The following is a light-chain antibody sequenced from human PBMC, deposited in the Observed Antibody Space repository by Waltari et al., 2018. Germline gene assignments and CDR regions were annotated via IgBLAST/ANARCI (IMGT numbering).Light chain of an antibody. Sequence: DIQMTQSPSTLSASVGDRVISSCRASQSISKWLAWYQLKPGKAPKLLIYKASTLESGVPSRFSGSGSGTEFTLTISGLQPEDFATYYCQQYNSYSLLSFGGGTKVEIK. CDR3: QQYNSYSLLS. CDR2: KAS. V-gene: IGKV1-5*03. J-gene: IGKJ4*01. CDR1: QSISKW.